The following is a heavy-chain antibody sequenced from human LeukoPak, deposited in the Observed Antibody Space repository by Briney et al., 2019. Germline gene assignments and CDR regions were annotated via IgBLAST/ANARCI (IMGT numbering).Heavy chain of an antibody. J-gene: IGHJ4*02. D-gene: IGHD3-22*01. CDR3: ARHSYYYDSSAYFDY. CDR2: IYDNGNT. Sequence: SETLSLTCTVSGGSISSSSHFWGFIRQPPGKGLEWIASIYDNGNTYYNLFLKSRVTITVDTSMNEFSLTLSSVTAADTAVYYCARHSYYYDSSAYFDYWGQGTLVTVSS. CDR1: GGSISSSSHF. V-gene: IGHV4-39*01.